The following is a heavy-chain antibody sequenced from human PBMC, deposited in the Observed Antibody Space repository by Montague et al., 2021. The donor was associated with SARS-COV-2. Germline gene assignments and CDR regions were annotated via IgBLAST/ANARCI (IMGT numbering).Heavy chain of an antibody. D-gene: IGHD5/OR15-5a*01. CDR3: ARALSASYSVGGDSFDI. V-gene: IGHV3-21*01. CDR1: GGSISSSS. Sequence: ETLSLTCTVSGGSISSSSYYWGWIRQAPGKGLEWVSSISTSSLYIYYAASVKGRFTISRANAKNSLFLQMDSLRAEDTAVYYCARALSASYSVGGDSFDIWGQGTMVTVSS. CDR2: ISTSSLYI. J-gene: IGHJ3*02.